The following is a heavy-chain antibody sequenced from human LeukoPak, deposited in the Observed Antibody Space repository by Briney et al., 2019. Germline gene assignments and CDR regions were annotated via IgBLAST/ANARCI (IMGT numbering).Heavy chain of an antibody. Sequence: PGGSLRLSCAASGFTFDDFVMSWVRQAPGKGLEWVSGISGSGGSTYYADSLKGRFTISRDNSKNTLYLQMNSLRAEDTAVYYCAKDQTMIRGVGFDYWGQGTLVTVSS. V-gene: IGHV3-23*01. CDR1: GFTFDDFV. CDR3: AKDQTMIRGVGFDY. CDR2: ISGSGGST. D-gene: IGHD3-10*01. J-gene: IGHJ4*02.